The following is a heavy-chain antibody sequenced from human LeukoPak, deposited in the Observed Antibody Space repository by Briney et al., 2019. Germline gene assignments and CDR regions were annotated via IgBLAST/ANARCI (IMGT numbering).Heavy chain of an antibody. CDR1: GYTFTSYG. V-gene: IGHV1-18*01. J-gene: IGHJ6*03. CDR2: ISAYNGNT. Sequence: ASVKVSCKASGYTFTSYGISWVRQAPGQGLEWMGWISAYNGNTNYAQKLQGRVTMTTDTSTSTAYMELRSLRSDDTAVYYCARDSPRFTMVRGVIPSMDVWGKGTTVTVSS. CDR3: ARDSPRFTMVRGVIPSMDV. D-gene: IGHD3-10*01.